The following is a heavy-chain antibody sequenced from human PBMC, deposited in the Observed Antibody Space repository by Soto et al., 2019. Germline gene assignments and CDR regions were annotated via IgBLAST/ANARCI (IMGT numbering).Heavy chain of an antibody. CDR2: IKSKTDGGTT. CDR1: GFTFSNAW. J-gene: IGHJ4*02. D-gene: IGHD1-26*01. CDR3: NTDSYSSTIIVRFDY. V-gene: IGHV3-15*07. Sequence: GGSLRLSCAASGFTFSNAWINWVRQAPGKGLEWVGRIKSKTDGGTTDYAAPVKGRFAVSRDDSRNMVYLQMNSLKTEDTGIYYCNTDSYSSTIIVRFDYWGQGTVVTVSS.